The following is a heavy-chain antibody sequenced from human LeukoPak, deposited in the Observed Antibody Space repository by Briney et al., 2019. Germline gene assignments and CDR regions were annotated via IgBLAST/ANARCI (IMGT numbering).Heavy chain of an antibody. D-gene: IGHD3-3*01. V-gene: IGHV1-24*01. CDR1: GYTLTELS. CDR3: ATEGGLYDFWSGYYN. J-gene: IGHJ4*02. CDR2: FDPEDGET. Sequence: ASVKVSCKVSGYTLTELSMRWVRQAPGKGLEWMGGFDPEDGETIYAQKFQGRVTMTEDTSTDTAYMELSSLRSEDTAVYYCATEGGLYDFWSGYYNWGQGTLVTVSS.